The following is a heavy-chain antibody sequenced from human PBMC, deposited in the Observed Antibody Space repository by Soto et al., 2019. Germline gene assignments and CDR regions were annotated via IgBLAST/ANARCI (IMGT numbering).Heavy chain of an antibody. J-gene: IGHJ3*02. Sequence: EVQLVESGGGLVQPGGSLRLSCAASGFTFSDHYMDWDRQAPGKGLELVGRIRNKANSYSTQYAASVKGRFTISRDDSKKALALQLNSLKTEDTAVYYCTRVRIDADESGRPFDICAQVTVVTVSS. CDR1: GFTFSDHY. V-gene: IGHV3-72*01. CDR2: IRNKANSYST. D-gene: IGHD2-8*01. CDR3: TRVRIDADESGRPFDI.